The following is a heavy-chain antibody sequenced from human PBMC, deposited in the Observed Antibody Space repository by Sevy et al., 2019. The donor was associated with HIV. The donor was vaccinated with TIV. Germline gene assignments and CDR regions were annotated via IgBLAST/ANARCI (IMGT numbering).Heavy chain of an antibody. CDR1: GFTFDDYA. Sequence: GGSLRLSCAASGFTFDDYAMHRVRQAPWKGLEWVAGIYWNGGSIGYADSVKGRFTISRDNAKNSLYLQMNSLRAEDTAFYYCAKDTSPTAYSDAFDIWGQGTMVTVSS. V-gene: IGHV3-9*01. CDR3: AKDTSPTAYSDAFDI. J-gene: IGHJ3*02. D-gene: IGHD2-21*01. CDR2: IYWNGGSI.